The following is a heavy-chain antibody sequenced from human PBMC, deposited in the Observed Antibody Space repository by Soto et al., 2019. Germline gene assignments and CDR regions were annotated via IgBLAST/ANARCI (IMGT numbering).Heavy chain of an antibody. CDR3: TRDSRYSKLGDDAFDI. V-gene: IGHV3-49*03. Sequence: GGSLRLSCTASGFTFGDYAMSWFRQAPGKGLEWVGFIRSKAYGGTTEYAASVKGRFTISRDDSKSIAYLQMNSLKTEDTAVYYCTRDSRYSKLGDDAFDIWGQGTMVTVSS. CDR1: GFTFGDYA. D-gene: IGHD7-27*01. J-gene: IGHJ3*02. CDR2: IRSKAYGGTT.